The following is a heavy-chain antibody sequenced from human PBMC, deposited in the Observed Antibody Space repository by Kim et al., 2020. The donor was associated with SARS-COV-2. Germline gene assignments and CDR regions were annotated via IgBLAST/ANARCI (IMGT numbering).Heavy chain of an antibody. CDR2: IYSGGKT. V-gene: IGHV3-66*01. CDR1: GFTVSSNY. D-gene: IGHD3-22*01. J-gene: IGHJ4*02. Sequence: GGSLRLSCAASGFTVSSNYMSWVRQAPGKGLEWVSVIYSGGKTHYADSVKGRFTISRDNSKNTVYLQMNSLRAEDTAVYYCARTRGIGYLFDYWSQGTQVTVSS. CDR3: ARTRGIGYLFDY.